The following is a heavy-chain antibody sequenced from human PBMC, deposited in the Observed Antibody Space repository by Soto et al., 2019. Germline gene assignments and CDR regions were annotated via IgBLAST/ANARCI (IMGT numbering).Heavy chain of an antibody. V-gene: IGHV3-23*01. D-gene: IGHD5-12*01. CDR3: AKALADVDIVATIAQGFDY. CDR1: GXTFSSYA. Sequence: GSLRLACAASGXTFSSYAMGWVRQAPGKGLEWVSAISGSGGSTYYADSVKRRFTISIDNSNNTLYLQMNSLRADYAAVYYCAKALADVDIVATIAQGFDYWGQGTLVTVSS. CDR2: ISGSGGST. J-gene: IGHJ4*02.